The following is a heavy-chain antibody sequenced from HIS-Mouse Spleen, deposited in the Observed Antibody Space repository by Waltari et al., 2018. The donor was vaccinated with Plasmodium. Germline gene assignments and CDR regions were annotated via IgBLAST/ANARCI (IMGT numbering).Heavy chain of an antibody. V-gene: IGHV4-34*01. J-gene: IGHJ2*01. Sequence: QVQLQQWGAGLLKPSETLSLTCAVYGGSFSGYYWSWIRQLPGKGLEWIGESNHSGSTNYNPSLKSRVTISVDTSKNQFSLKLSSVTAADTAVYYCARVTSSGVYWYFDLWGRGTLVTVSS. D-gene: IGHD3-3*01. CDR3: ARVTSSGVYWYFDL. CDR2: SNHSGST. CDR1: GGSFSGYY.